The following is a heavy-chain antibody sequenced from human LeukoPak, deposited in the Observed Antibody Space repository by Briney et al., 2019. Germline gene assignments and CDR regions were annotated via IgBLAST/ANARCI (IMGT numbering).Heavy chain of an antibody. Sequence: GGSLRLSCAASGFTVSSNYMSWVRQAPGKGLEWVSVIYSGGSTYYADSVKGRFTISRDNSKNTLYLQMNSLRAEDTAVYYCAREDYYYYYMDVWGKGTTDTVSS. V-gene: IGHV3-53*01. J-gene: IGHJ6*03. CDR2: IYSGGST. CDR3: AREDYYYYYMDV. CDR1: GFTVSSNY.